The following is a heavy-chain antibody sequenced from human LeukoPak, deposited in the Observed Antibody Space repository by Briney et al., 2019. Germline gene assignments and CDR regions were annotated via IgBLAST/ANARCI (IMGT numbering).Heavy chain of an antibody. CDR2: IKQDESEK. D-gene: IGHD6-19*01. V-gene: IGHV3-7*01. CDR3: ARFERDQWLVRTVYFQH. Sequence: CLSLPHAGSVCSVRRCLISWVRQAAAKGRAGVANIKQDESEKYYVDHVKGRFTIPRDNAKNSLYLQMNSLRAEDTAVYYCARFERDQWLVRTVYFQHWGQSTLVTVSS. J-gene: IGHJ1*01. CDR1: VCSVRRCL.